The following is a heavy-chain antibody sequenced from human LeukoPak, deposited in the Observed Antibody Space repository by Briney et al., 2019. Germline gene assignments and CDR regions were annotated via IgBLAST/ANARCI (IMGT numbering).Heavy chain of an antibody. CDR1: GGSFSGYY. Sequence: PSETLSLTCAVYGGSFSGYYWSWIRQPPGKGLEWIGYIYYSGSTNYNPSLKSRVTISVDTSKNQFSLKLSSVTAADTAVYYCARGVLAVAAVGNWFDPWGQGTLVTVSS. D-gene: IGHD6-19*01. CDR3: ARGVLAVAAVGNWFDP. V-gene: IGHV4-59*01. CDR2: IYYSGST. J-gene: IGHJ5*02.